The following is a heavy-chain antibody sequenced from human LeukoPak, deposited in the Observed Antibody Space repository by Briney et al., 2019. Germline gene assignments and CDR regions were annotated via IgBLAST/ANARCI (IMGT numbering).Heavy chain of an antibody. Sequence: SETLSLTCAVYGGFFSGYYWSWIRQPPGKGLECIGEINHSGSTNYNPSLKSRVTISVDTSKNQFSLKLSSVTAADTAVYYCARGRRLAGWFDPWGQGTLVTVSS. CDR2: INHSGST. V-gene: IGHV4-34*01. J-gene: IGHJ5*02. CDR1: GGFFSGYY. CDR3: ARGRRLAGWFDP.